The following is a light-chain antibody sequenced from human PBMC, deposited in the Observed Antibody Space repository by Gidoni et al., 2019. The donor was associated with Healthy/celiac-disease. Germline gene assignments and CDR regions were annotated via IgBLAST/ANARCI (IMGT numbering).Light chain of an antibody. CDR2: GAS. CDR3: QQYGSSQWT. Sequence: EILLTQSPGTLSLSPGERATLSCTASQSVSSSYLAWYQQKPGQAPRLLIYGASSRATGIPDRFSGSGSGTDFTLTISRLEPEDFAVYYCQQYGSSQWTFGQGTKVEIK. V-gene: IGKV3-20*01. CDR1: QSVSSSY. J-gene: IGKJ1*01.